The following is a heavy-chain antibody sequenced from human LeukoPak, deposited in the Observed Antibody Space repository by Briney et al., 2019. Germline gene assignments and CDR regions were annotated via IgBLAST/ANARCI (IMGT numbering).Heavy chain of an antibody. CDR1: GGSFSGYY. J-gene: IGHJ5*02. V-gene: IGHV4-34*01. D-gene: IGHD5-18*01. Sequence: SSETLSLTCAVYGGSFSGYYWSWIRQPPGKGLEWIGEINHSGSTNYNPSLKSRVTISVDTSKNQFSLKLSSVTAADTAVYYCARGSRRRRTQLWLKWFDPWGQGTLVAVSS. CDR3: ARGSRRRRTQLWLKWFDP. CDR2: INHSGST.